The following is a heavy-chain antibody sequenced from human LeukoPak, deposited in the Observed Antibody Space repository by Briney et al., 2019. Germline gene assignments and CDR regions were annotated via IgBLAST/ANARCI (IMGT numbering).Heavy chain of an antibody. V-gene: IGHV3-23*01. D-gene: IGHD6-13*01. Sequence: GGSLRLSCAASGFTFSNYGMSWVRQAPGKGLEWVSCISDSGGSTYYADSVRGRFTISRDNSKNTLYLQMNSLRAEDTALYYCAKGIATTGPYYYIMDVWGQGTTVTVSS. J-gene: IGHJ6*02. CDR1: GFTFSNYG. CDR3: AKGIATTGPYYYIMDV. CDR2: ISDSGGST.